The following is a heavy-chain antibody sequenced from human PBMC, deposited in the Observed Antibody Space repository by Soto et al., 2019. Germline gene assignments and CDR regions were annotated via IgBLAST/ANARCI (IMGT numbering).Heavy chain of an antibody. CDR3: ARGSYGDY. Sequence: QVHLVQSGAEVKKPGASVKVSCKGSGYAFTTYGITWVRQAPGQGLEWMGWISAHNGNTNHAQKLQGRVTVTRDTSPSTAYMELRSLRSVDTAVYYCARGSYGDYWGQGALVTVSS. V-gene: IGHV1-18*01. D-gene: IGHD1-26*01. CDR1: GYAFTTYG. CDR2: ISAHNGNT. J-gene: IGHJ4*02.